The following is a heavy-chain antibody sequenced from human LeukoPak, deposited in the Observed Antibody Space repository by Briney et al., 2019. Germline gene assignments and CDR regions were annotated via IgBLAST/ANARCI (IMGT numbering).Heavy chain of an antibody. CDR3: ARAAASDY. Sequence: VASVKVSCKVSGYTLTELSMHWVRQAPGQGLEWMGWINTNTGNPTYAQGFTGRFVFSLDTSVSTAYLQISSLKAEDTAVYYCARAAASDYWGQGTLVTVSS. V-gene: IGHV7-4-1*02. D-gene: IGHD2-15*01. J-gene: IGHJ4*02. CDR1: GYTLTELS. CDR2: INTNTGNP.